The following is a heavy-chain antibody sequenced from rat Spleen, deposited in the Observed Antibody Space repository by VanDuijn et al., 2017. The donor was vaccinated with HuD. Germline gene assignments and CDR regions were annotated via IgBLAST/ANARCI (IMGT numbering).Heavy chain of an antibody. CDR2: ISPSGGTP. V-gene: IGHV5-25*01. CDR1: GFIFSNYD. Sequence: EVRLVESGGGLVRPGGSLKVSCEASGFIFSNYDMVWVRQAPTKGLEWVAAISPSGGTPYYRDSVKGRFTVSRDNAKSTLYLQMDSLRSEDTATYYCGRTSLQWFRMDAWGQGTSLTVSS. CDR3: GRTSLQWFRMDA. J-gene: IGHJ4*01. D-gene: IGHD1-1*01.